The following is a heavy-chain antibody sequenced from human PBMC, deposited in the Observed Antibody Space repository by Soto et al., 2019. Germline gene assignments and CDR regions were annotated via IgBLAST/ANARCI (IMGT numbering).Heavy chain of an antibody. CDR3: ANDLYSGSPTGFDY. CDR1: GFTLSSYG. V-gene: IGHV3-23*01. D-gene: IGHD1-26*01. J-gene: IGHJ4*02. Sequence: EVQLLESGGGLVQPGGSLRLSCEGSGFTLSSYGMTWVRQAPGKGLEWVSSISGSGGSTFYADSVKGRFTISRDNSKNTLSLQMNSLRAEDTAVYYCANDLYSGSPTGFDYWGQGTLVTVSS. CDR2: ISGSGGST.